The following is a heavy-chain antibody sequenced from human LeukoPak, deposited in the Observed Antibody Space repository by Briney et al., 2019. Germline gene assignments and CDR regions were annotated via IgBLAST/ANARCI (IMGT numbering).Heavy chain of an antibody. J-gene: IGHJ6*03. CDR1: GGSISSYY. CDR2: IYYSGST. Sequence: SETLSLTCTVSGGSISSYYWSWIRQPPGKGLEWIGYIYYSGSTNYNHSLKSRVTISVDTSKNQFSLKLSSVTAADTAVYYCARVRARYCSGGSCLYYYYMDVWGKGTTVTVSS. D-gene: IGHD2-15*01. V-gene: IGHV4-59*01. CDR3: ARVRARYCSGGSCLYYYYMDV.